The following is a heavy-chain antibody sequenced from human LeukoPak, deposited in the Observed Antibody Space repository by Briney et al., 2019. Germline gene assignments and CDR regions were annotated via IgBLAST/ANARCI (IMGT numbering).Heavy chain of an antibody. CDR2: MYLSGTT. D-gene: IGHD1-7*01. CDR3: TRHYKNWNYFWSHDY. J-gene: IGHJ4*02. V-gene: IGHV4-4*02. CDR1: GDSINSLDL. Sequence: SETLSLTCTVSGDSINSLDLWSWVRQPPGKGLEWIGEMYLSGTTHSNPSVKSRVTISIDKSKNQFFLNLSSVTAADTAVYYCTRHYKNWNYFWSHDYWGQGTLVTVSS.